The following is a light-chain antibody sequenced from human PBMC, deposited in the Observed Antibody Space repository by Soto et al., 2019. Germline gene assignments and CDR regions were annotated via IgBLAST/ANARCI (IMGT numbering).Light chain of an antibody. CDR1: QTPRTF. V-gene: IGKV1-39*01. CDR2: TAS. CDR3: QQSFGTPLT. Sequence: DIQMTXSXSSLSASVGDRVTITCRASQTPRTFLNWYQQKPGKAPNLLIYTASSLQVGLPSRFSGSGSGTDFTLTISSLQPEDSATYYCQQSFGTPLTFGGGTKVDIK. J-gene: IGKJ4*01.